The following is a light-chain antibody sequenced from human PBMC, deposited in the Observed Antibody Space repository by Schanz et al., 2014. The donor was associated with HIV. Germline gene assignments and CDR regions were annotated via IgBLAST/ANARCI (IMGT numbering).Light chain of an antibody. CDR1: SSNIGSNT. J-gene: IGLJ1*01. Sequence: QSVLTQPPSASGTPGQRVTISCSGSSSNIGSNTVNWYQQLPGMAPKLLIYSNDQRPSGVPDRFSGSKSGTSASLAISGLQSEDEAAYFCAAWDDNLRGQVFGTGTKVTVL. V-gene: IGLV1-44*01. CDR3: AAWDDNLRGQV. CDR2: SND.